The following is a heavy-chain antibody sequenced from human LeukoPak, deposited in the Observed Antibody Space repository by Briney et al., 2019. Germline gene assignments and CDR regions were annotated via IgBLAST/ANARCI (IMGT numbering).Heavy chain of an antibody. CDR1: GFTFSSYG. CDR2: IRYDGSNK. CDR3: AKEFKRYYDSSGYFDY. Sequence: PGGSLRLSCAASGFTFSSYGMHWVRQAPGKGLEWVAFIRYDGSNKYYADSVKGRFTISRDNSENTLYLQMNSLRAEDTAVYYCAKEFKRYYDSSGYFDYWGQGTLVTVSS. V-gene: IGHV3-30*02. J-gene: IGHJ4*02. D-gene: IGHD3-22*01.